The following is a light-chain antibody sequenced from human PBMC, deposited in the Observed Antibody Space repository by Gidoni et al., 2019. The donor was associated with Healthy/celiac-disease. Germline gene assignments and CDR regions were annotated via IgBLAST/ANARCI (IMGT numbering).Light chain of an antibody. CDR1: QSLLQSNGYSY. Sequence: EIVMTQSPLSLPVTPGEPASISCRSSQSLLQSNGYSYLDWYLQKPGQSPQLLIYLGSNRASGVPDRFSGSGSGTDFTLKISRVEAEDVGVYYCMQALQTLLTFGGGTKVEIK. CDR2: LGS. V-gene: IGKV2-28*01. J-gene: IGKJ4*01. CDR3: MQALQTLLT.